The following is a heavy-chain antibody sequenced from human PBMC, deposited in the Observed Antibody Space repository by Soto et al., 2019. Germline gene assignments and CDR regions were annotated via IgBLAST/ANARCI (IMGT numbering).Heavy chain of an antibody. V-gene: IGHV5-51*01. CDR3: ARFGVRSGYDRNQGSWFDP. D-gene: IGHD5-12*01. J-gene: IGHJ5*02. Sequence: PGESMKISCKGSGYRFTSYWIGWVRQMPGKGLEWMGIIYPGDSDTRYSPSFQGQITISADKSISTAYLQWSSLKASDTAMYYCARFGVRSGYDRNQGSWFDPWGQGTLVTVSS. CDR2: IYPGDSDT. CDR1: GYRFTSYW.